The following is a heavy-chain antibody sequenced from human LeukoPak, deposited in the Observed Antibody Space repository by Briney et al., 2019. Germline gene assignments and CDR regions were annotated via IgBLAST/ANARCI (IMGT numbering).Heavy chain of an antibody. D-gene: IGHD5-24*01. CDR3: AREKYGDGYPQLDY. CDR2: IYYSGST. V-gene: IGHV4-59*01. CDR1: GASISSLY. J-gene: IGHJ4*02. Sequence: SETLSLTCTVSGASISSLYWSWIRQPPGKGLEWIGNIYYSGSTNGNPSLKSRVTISVDTSKNRFSLKLSSLTAADTAVYYCAREKYGDGYPQLDYWGQGTLVTVSS.